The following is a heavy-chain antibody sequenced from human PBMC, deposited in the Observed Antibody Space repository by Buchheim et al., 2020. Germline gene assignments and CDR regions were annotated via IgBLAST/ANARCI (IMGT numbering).Heavy chain of an antibody. Sequence: QVQLQESGPGLVKPSQPLSLTCTVSGGSISGGSYYWTWIRQPAGKGLEWIGRIYPSGSTNYNPSLKSRVTISVDTSKNQISLKLSSVTAADTAMYYCARGSPMVFWGQGTL. D-gene: IGHD3-10*01. CDR2: IYPSGST. J-gene: IGHJ4*02. CDR3: ARGSPMVF. V-gene: IGHV4-61*02. CDR1: GGSISGGSYY.